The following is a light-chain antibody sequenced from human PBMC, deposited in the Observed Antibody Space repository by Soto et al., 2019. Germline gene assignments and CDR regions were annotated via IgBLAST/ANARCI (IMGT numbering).Light chain of an antibody. CDR1: QNILRN. V-gene: IGKV3-15*01. J-gene: IGKJ5*01. CDR3: QQYGSSIT. Sequence: IVMTQSPATLSVSPGETATLSCRAPQNILRNLAWYQHKPGQPPRLLIYGASTRATGIPGRFSGSGSGTDFTLTISRLEPEDFAVYYCQQYGSSITFGQGTRLEIK. CDR2: GAS.